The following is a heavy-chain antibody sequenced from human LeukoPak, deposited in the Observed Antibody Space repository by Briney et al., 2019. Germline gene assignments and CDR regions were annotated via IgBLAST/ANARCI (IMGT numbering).Heavy chain of an antibody. CDR2: IYPGDSDT. D-gene: IGHD5-18*01. Sequence: GESLKISCKGSGYTFTDYWIGWVRQMPGKGLEWMGIIYPGDSDTRYSPSFQGQVTISADKSISTAYLQWSSLKASDTAMYYCARTQDTALVPYIYWGQGTLVTVSS. V-gene: IGHV5-51*01. CDR1: GYTFTDYW. J-gene: IGHJ4*02. CDR3: ARTQDTALVPYIY.